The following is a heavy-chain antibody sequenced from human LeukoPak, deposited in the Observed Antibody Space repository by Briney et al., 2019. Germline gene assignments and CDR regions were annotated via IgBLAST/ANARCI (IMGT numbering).Heavy chain of an antibody. J-gene: IGHJ4*02. Sequence: GGSLRLSCAASGFTFSSYSMNWVRQAPGKGLEWVSSISSSSSYICYADSVKGRFTISRDNAKNSLYLQMNSLRAEDTAVYYCVPLNWNPPGDFDRWGQGTLVTVSS. CDR1: GFTFSSYS. V-gene: IGHV3-21*01. D-gene: IGHD1-20*01. CDR2: ISSSSSYI. CDR3: VPLNWNPPGDFDR.